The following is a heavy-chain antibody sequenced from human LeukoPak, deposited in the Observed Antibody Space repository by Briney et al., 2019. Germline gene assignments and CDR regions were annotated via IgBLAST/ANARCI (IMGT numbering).Heavy chain of an antibody. Sequence: PGGSLRLSCAASGFNFRCYNMNWVRQAPGKGLEWVSSMSTSSTYIYYADSIKGRFTISRDDARSLLYLQMDSLRAEDTAVYYCVRDFAFGFCNTTTCRYPFDSWGQGTLVTVSS. D-gene: IGHD3-16*01. V-gene: IGHV3-21*06. CDR2: MSTSSTYI. CDR1: GFNFRCYN. CDR3: VRDFAFGFCNTTTCRYPFDS. J-gene: IGHJ4*02.